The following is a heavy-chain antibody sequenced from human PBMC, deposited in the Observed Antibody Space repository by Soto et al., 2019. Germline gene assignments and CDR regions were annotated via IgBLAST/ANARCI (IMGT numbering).Heavy chain of an antibody. J-gene: IGHJ5*02. Sequence: PTLVNPTQTLTLTCTFSGFSLSTIVVGVCWIRQPPGKALEWLALIYWNDDKRYSPSLKSRLTITKDTSKNQVVLTMTNMDPVDTATYYCAHSPFIVVVPAATGGWFDPWGQGTLVTVSS. CDR2: IYWNDDK. V-gene: IGHV2-5*01. D-gene: IGHD2-2*01. CDR3: AHSPFIVVVPAATGGWFDP. CDR1: GFSLSTIVVG.